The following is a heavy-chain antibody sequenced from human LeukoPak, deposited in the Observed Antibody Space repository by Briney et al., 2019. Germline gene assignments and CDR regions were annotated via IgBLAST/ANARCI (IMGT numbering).Heavy chain of an antibody. D-gene: IGHD6-19*01. CDR2: ISSSSSYI. V-gene: IGHV3-21*01. CDR3: ARVPSSGYSSGWYSY. J-gene: IGHJ4*02. Sequence: GGSLRLSCAASGFTFSSYSMNWVRQAPGKGLEWVSSISSSSSYIYYADSVKGRFTISRDNAKNSLYLQMNSLRAEDTAVYYCARVPSSGYSSGWYSYWGQGTLVIVSS. CDR1: GFTFSSYS.